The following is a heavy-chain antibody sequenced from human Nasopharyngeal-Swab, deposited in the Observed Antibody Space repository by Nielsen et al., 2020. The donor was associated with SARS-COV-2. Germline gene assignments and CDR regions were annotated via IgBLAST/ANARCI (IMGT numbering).Heavy chain of an antibody. CDR2: IYTSGST. CDR1: GGSILSSTYY. V-gene: IGHV4-4*07. J-gene: IGHJ6*02. Sequence: SETLSLTCTVSGGSILSSTYYWSWIRQPAGKGLEWIGRIYTSGSTNYNPSLKSRVTMSVDTSKNQFSLKLSSVTAADTAVYYCASGDYYYYYGMDVWGQGTTVTVSS. CDR3: ASGDYYYYYGMDV.